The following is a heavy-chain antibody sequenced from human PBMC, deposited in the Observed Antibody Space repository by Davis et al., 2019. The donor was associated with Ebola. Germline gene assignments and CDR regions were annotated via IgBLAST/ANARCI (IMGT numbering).Heavy chain of an antibody. CDR2: ISGSGGST. CDR3: ASISLYDYVWGARFDY. V-gene: IGHV3-23*01. J-gene: IGHJ4*02. Sequence: PGGSLRLSCAASGFTFSSYAMSWVRQAPGKGLEWVSAISGSGGSTYYADSVKGRFTISRDNSKNTLYLQMNSLRAEDTAVYYCASISLYDYVWGARFDYWGQGTLVTVSS. CDR1: GFTFSSYA. D-gene: IGHD3-16*01.